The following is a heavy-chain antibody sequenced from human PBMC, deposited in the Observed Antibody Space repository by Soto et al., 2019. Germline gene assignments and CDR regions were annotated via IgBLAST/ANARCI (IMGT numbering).Heavy chain of an antibody. CDR3: ARDLSGYYYGSGSYNYFDY. Sequence: LSLTCTVSGGSISSGDYYWSWIRQPPGKGLEWIGYIYYSGSTYYNPSLKSRVTISVDTSKNQFSLKLSSVTAADTAVYYCARDLSGYYYGSGSYNYFDYWGQGTLVTVSP. CDR1: GGSISSGDYY. D-gene: IGHD3-10*01. V-gene: IGHV4-30-4*01. CDR2: IYYSGST. J-gene: IGHJ4*02.